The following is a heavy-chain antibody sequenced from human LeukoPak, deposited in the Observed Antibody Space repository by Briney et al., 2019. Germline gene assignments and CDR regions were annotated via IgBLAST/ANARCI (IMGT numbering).Heavy chain of an antibody. CDR3: ARDWSGATNY. V-gene: IGHV1-69*06. J-gene: IGHJ4*02. D-gene: IGHD1-26*01. Sequence: GASVKVSCKASGGTFSSYAISWVRQAPGQGLEWMGGIIPIFGTANYAQKFRGRVTITADKSTSTAYMELSSLRSDDTAVYYCARDWSGATNYWGQGTLVTVSS. CDR1: GGTFSSYA. CDR2: IIPIFGTA.